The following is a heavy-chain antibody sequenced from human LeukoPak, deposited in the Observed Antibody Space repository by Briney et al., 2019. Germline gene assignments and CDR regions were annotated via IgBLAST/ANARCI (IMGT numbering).Heavy chain of an antibody. CDR2: LSPDGSTS. CDR1: GFISSSYW. D-gene: IGHD3-10*01. Sequence: PGGSLRLSCAASGFISSSYWMHWVRQAPGKGLVWVSRLSPDGSTSIYADSVKGRFTVSRDNAKNTLYLEMNTLRADDTAVYYCARDLWFGTNWFDPWGQGTLVTVSS. J-gene: IGHJ5*02. CDR3: ARDLWFGTNWFDP. V-gene: IGHV3-74*01.